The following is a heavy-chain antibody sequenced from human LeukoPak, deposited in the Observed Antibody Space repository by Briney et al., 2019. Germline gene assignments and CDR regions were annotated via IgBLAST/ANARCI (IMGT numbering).Heavy chain of an antibody. CDR2: INPNTGGT. CDR1: GYTFTGYY. D-gene: IGHD5-24*01. J-gene: IGHJ4*02. Sequence: GASVTVSCTASGYTFTGYYLHWVRQAPGQGLEYMGWINPNTGGTNYVQKFQGRVTMTRDTSISTGYMELSSLRSDDTALYYCARADGYNLGDFWGQGTQVTVSS. V-gene: IGHV1-2*02. CDR3: ARADGYNLGDF.